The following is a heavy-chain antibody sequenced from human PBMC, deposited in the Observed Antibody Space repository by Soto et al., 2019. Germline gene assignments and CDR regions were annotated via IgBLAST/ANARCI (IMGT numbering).Heavy chain of an antibody. CDR1: GGSISSYY. Sequence: SETLSLTCTVSGGSISSYYWSWIRQPPGKGLEWIGYIYYSGSTNYNPSLKSRVTISVDTSKNQFSLKLSSVTAADTAVYYCARDPTGAGDFWSGYYSYYYYGMDVWGQGTTVT. CDR2: IYYSGST. V-gene: IGHV4-59*01. CDR3: ARDPTGAGDFWSGYYSYYYYGMDV. J-gene: IGHJ6*02. D-gene: IGHD3-3*01.